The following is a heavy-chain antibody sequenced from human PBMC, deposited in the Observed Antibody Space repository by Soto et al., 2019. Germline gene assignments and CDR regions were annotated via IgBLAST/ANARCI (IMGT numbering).Heavy chain of an antibody. Sequence: PGGSLRLSCAASGFTFSSYGMHWVRQAPGKGLEWVSAISGSGGSTYYADSVKGRFTISRNNSKNTLYLQMNSLRAEDTAVYYCAKDSTAITIFGEVISRFDYWGQGTLVTVSS. CDR1: GFTFSSYG. V-gene: IGHV3-23*01. CDR3: AKDSTAITIFGEVISRFDY. CDR2: ISGSGGST. D-gene: IGHD3-3*01. J-gene: IGHJ4*02.